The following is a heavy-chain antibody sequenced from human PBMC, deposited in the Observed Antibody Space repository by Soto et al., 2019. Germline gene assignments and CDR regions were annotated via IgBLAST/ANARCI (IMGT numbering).Heavy chain of an antibody. CDR3: ASLPRESGDY. CDR2: IFSGSNT. Sequence: EVQLVESGGGLIQPGGSLRLSCAASGFTVSSNDMSWVRQAPGKGLEWVSLIFSGSNTYYADSVKGRFTIFRDNSKKTLYLQMNSLRAEDTAVYYCASLPRESGDYWGQCTLVTASS. D-gene: IGHD3-3*01. J-gene: IGHJ4*02. V-gene: IGHV3-53*01. CDR1: GFTVSSND.